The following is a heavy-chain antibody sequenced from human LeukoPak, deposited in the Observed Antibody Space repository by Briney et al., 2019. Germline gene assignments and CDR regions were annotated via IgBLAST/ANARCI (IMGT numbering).Heavy chain of an antibody. CDR2: INSDGSTT. Sequence: GGSLRLSCAASGFTFSSYWMHWVRQGPGKGLVWVSRINSDGSTTRYADSVKGRFTISRDNAKNTLYLQMNSLRAEDTAVYYCARSHYYDSSNFFSSYGMDVWGQETTVTVSS. J-gene: IGHJ6*02. CDR1: GFTFSSYW. V-gene: IGHV3-74*01. D-gene: IGHD3-22*01. CDR3: ARSHYYDSSNFFSSYGMDV.